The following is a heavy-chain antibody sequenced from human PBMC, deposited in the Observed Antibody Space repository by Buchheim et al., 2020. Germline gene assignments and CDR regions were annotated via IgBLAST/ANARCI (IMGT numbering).Heavy chain of an antibody. V-gene: IGHV3-30*18. CDR3: AKEPKSGYTSGWYFQH. CDR2: MSHNGGST. J-gene: IGHJ1*01. CDR1: GFTFSDYG. Sequence: QVQLVESGGGVVQPGRSLRLSCAASGFTFSDYGMHWVRQAPGQGLEWVAVMSHNGGSTYYADSVKGRFTISRDNSKNQVFLQMNSPRVEDTAVYYCAKEPKSGYTSGWYFQHWGQGTL. D-gene: IGHD6-19*01.